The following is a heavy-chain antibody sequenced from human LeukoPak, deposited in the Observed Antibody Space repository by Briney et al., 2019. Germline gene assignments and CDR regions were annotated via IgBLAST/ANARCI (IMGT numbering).Heavy chain of an antibody. J-gene: IGHJ5*02. CDR3: ARVRYYYGSGAASWFDP. CDR1: GGSISSGDYY. CDR2: IYYSGST. D-gene: IGHD3-10*01. Sequence: SETLSLTCTVSGGSISSGDYYWSWIRQPPGKGLEWIGYIYYSGSTYYNPSLKSRVTISVDTSKNQFSLKLSSVTAADTAVYYCARVRYYYGSGAASWFDPWGQGTLVTVSS. V-gene: IGHV4-30-4*08.